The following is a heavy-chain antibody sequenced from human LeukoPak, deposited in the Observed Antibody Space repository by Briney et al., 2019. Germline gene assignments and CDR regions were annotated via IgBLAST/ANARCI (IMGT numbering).Heavy chain of an antibody. Sequence: ASVKVSCKASGYTFTSYDINWVRQATGQGLEWVGWMNPNSGNTGYAQKFQGRVTMTRNTSISTAYLELSSLRSEDTAVYYCARGYGQKTIFGVVIIRGYYYYYMDVWGKGTTVTVSS. CDR3: ARGYGQKTIFGVVIIRGYYYYYMDV. D-gene: IGHD3-3*01. J-gene: IGHJ6*03. CDR2: MNPNSGNT. V-gene: IGHV1-8*01. CDR1: GYTFTSYD.